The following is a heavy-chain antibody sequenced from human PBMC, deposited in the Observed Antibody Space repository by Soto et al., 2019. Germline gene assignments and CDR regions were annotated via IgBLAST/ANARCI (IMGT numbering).Heavy chain of an antibody. CDR2: ISGSGSDR. J-gene: IGHJ6*03. CDR3: TKTPRSFYYYMDV. D-gene: IGHD3-3*01. V-gene: IGHV3-23*01. CDR1: GFTFSTYA. Sequence: EVQVLESGGALVEPGGSLRLSCVGSGFTFSTYAMNWVRRAPGKGLEWVSGISGSGSDRYYADSVRGRFIISRDNSNNTLNLQMDSLRAEDTAIYYCTKTPRSFYYYMDVWGKGTTVTVSS.